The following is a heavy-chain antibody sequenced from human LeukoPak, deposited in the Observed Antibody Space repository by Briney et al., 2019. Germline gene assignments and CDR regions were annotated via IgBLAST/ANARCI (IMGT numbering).Heavy chain of an antibody. V-gene: IGHV3-9*01. CDR3: AKSGGLDGGDPDYYFDY. CDR1: GFTFDDYA. J-gene: IGHJ4*02. D-gene: IGHD2-21*01. Sequence: GGSLRLSCAASGFTFDDYAMHWVRQAPGKGLEWVSGISWNSGSIGYADSVKGRFPISRDNAKNSLYLQMNSLRAEDTALYYCAKSGGLDGGDPDYYFDYWGQGTLVTVSS. CDR2: ISWNSGSI.